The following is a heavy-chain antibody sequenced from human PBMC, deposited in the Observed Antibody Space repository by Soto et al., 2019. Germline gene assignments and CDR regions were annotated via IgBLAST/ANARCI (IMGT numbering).Heavy chain of an antibody. CDR3: ARDLWGYCGNDCYPLDV. Sequence: SETLSLTCTVSGGSISGYYWSWIRQPPGKGLEWIGYMYKTGSTVYNPSFQSRVTISVDTSKNQFSLKLDSVTAADTAVYYCARDLWGYCGNDCYPLDVWGKGTTVTVS. J-gene: IGHJ6*03. CDR2: MYKTGST. D-gene: IGHD2-21*02. CDR1: GGSISGYY. V-gene: IGHV4-59*01.